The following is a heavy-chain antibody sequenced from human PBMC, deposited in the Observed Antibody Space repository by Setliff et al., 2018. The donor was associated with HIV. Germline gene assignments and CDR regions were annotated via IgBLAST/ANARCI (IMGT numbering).Heavy chain of an antibody. CDR3: ASQFGAYDSSGYEHDAFNI. CDR1: GYIFTAYY. CDR2: INSNNGGT. V-gene: IGHV1-2*02. J-gene: IGHJ3*02. Sequence: ASVKVSCKTSGYIFTAYYIHWVRQAPGQGLEWMGWINSNNGGTKYAQKFQGSVTMTRDTSISTAYMELRRLRSDDTAVYYCASQFGAYDSSGYEHDAFNIWGQGTMVTVSS. D-gene: IGHD3-22*01.